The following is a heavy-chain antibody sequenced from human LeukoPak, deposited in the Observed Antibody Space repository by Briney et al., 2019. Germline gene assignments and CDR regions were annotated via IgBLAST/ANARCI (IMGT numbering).Heavy chain of an antibody. CDR2: ITPILGIA. D-gene: IGHD5-18*01. J-gene: IGHJ4*02. V-gene: IGHV1-69*04. Sequence: SVKVSCKASGGTFSSYAISWVRQAPGQGLEWMGRITPILGIANYAQKFQGRVTITADKSTSTAYMELSSLRSEDTAVYYCARVDTAMVIDYWGQGTLVTVSS. CDR3: ARVDTAMVIDY. CDR1: GGTFSSYA.